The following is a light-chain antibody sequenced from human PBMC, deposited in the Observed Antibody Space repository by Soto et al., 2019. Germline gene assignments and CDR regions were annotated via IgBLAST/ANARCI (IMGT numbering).Light chain of an antibody. CDR1: QSISSSY. J-gene: IGKJ4*01. CDR2: DAS. Sequence: EIVLTQSPGTLSLSPGKRATLSCRASQSISSSYLAWYQQKPGQAPRLLIYDASNRATGIPARFSGSGSGTDFTLTISSLEPEDFAVYYCQQRSNWPLTFGGGTK. V-gene: IGKV3-11*01. CDR3: QQRSNWPLT.